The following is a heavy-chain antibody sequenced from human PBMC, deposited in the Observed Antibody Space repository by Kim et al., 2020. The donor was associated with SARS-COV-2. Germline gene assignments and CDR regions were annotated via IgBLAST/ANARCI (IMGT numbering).Heavy chain of an antibody. CDR2: IYHSGST. Sequence: SETLSLTCAVSGGSISSSNWWSWVRQPPGRGLEGIGEIYHSGSTNYNPSLKSRVTISVDKSKNQFSLKLSSVTAADTAVYYCARDNRVRGVLDYWGQGTLVTVSS. CDR3: ARDNRVRGVLDY. V-gene: IGHV4-4*02. D-gene: IGHD3-10*01. J-gene: IGHJ4*02. CDR1: GGSISSSNW.